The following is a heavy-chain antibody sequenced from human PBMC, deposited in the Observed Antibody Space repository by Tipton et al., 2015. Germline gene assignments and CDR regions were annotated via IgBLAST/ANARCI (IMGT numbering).Heavy chain of an antibody. Sequence: TLSLTCTVSGGSISGAYNYWSWIRQHPTKGLEWIGYIFYSGSAFYNPSLKSRVSISVDTSKNQFSLKLSSVTAADTAVYYCARVGSSSSWYPFDYWGQGTLVTVSS. CDR1: GGSISGAYNY. V-gene: IGHV4-31*03. CDR3: ARVGSSSSWYPFDY. J-gene: IGHJ4*02. CDR2: IFYSGSA. D-gene: IGHD6-13*01.